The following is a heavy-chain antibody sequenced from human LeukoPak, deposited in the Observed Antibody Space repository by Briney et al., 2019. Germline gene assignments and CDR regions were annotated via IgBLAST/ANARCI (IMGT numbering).Heavy chain of an antibody. Sequence: GGSLRLSCAASGFTFSSYSMNWVRQAPGRGLEWVSSISSSSSYIYYADSVKGRFTISRDNAKSSLFLQMNILRAEDTAIYYCATYRQVLLPFESWGQGTLVTVSS. J-gene: IGHJ4*02. D-gene: IGHD2-8*02. CDR3: ATYRQVLLPFES. CDR1: GFTFSSYS. CDR2: ISSSSSYI. V-gene: IGHV3-21*04.